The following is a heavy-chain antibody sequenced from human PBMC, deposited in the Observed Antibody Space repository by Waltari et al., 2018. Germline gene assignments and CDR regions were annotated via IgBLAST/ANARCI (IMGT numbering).Heavy chain of an antibody. CDR2: IIPIFGTP. V-gene: IGHV1-69*12. J-gene: IGHJ5*02. CDR1: GGTLGRCA. Sequence: QVQLVQSGAEVKKPGSSVKVSCRAAGGTLGRCALSWVRQAPGQGLEWMGGIIPIFGTPNYAQRFQGRLTITADERTSTVFMELTSLTSDDTAIYFCARREIGGPLDPWGQGTLVTVSS. D-gene: IGHD1-1*01. CDR3: ARREIGGPLDP.